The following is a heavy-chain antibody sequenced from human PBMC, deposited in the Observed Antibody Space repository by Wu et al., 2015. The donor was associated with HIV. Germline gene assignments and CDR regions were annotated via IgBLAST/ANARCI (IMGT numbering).Heavy chain of an antibody. CDR3: VRDTPLTGQT. J-gene: IGHJ4*02. CDR1: GGIFSNFG. CDR2: IIPMFKTP. V-gene: IGHV1-69*13. D-gene: IGHD1-20*01. Sequence: QVQLEQSGAEMKKPGSSMKVSCKASGGIFSNFGVSWLRQAPRRGPVWLGGIIPMFKTPNYAREFRGRVTISADESTSTVYLELRGLRFGDTAVYFCVRDTPLTGQTWGLGTLVTVSS.